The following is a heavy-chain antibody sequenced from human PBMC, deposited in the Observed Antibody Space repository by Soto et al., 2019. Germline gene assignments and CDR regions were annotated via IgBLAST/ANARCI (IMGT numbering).Heavy chain of an antibody. J-gene: IGHJ5*02. CDR1: GYSISSGYY. CDR2: IYHSGST. Sequence: SETLSLTCAVSGYSISSGYYWGWIRQPPGKGLEWIGSIYHSGSTYYNPSLKSRGTISVDTSKNQFSLRLSSVTAADTAGYHCARHADQTYYYGSEPLDPCGQGTLITVSS. D-gene: IGHD3-10*01. V-gene: IGHV4-38-2*01. CDR3: ARHADQTYYYGSEPLDP.